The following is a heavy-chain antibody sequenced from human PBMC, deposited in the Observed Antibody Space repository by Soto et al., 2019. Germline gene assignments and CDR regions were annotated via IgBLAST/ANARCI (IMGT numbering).Heavy chain of an antibody. Sequence: GGSLRLSCAASGFTFSSYSMNWVRQAPGKGLEWVSSISSSSSYIYYADSVKGRFTISRDNAKNSLYLQMNSLRAEDTAVYYCARDHYDFWSGYYTDYWGQGTLVTVSS. CDR1: GFTFSSYS. D-gene: IGHD3-3*01. CDR3: ARDHYDFWSGYYTDY. J-gene: IGHJ4*02. CDR2: ISSSSSYI. V-gene: IGHV3-21*01.